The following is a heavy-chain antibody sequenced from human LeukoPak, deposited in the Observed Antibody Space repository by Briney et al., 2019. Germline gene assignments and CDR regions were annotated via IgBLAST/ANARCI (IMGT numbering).Heavy chain of an antibody. Sequence: GGSLRLSCATSGFTFSGSAIHWVRQASGKGLEWVGRIRSKANSYATTDVASVRGRFSISRDDSKNTAYLQMNSLRAEDTAVYYCAKEGLSSYYGIDVWGQGTTVTVSS. CDR1: GFTFSGSA. CDR3: AKEGLSSYYGIDV. CDR2: IRSKANSYAT. V-gene: IGHV3-73*01. J-gene: IGHJ6*02.